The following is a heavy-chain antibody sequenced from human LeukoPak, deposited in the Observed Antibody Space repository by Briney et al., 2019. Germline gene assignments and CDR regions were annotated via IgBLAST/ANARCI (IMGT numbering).Heavy chain of an antibody. D-gene: IGHD5-12*01. J-gene: IGHJ4*02. V-gene: IGHV1-2*02. Sequence: ASVKVSCKASGYTFTGYYMHWVRQAPGQGLEWMGWINPNSGDTNYAQKFQGRVTMTRDTSIRTAYMELSGLRSDDTAVYYCAKNPYEYYFDYWGREPWSPSPQ. CDR1: GYTFTGYY. CDR2: INPNSGDT. CDR3: AKNPYEYYFDY.